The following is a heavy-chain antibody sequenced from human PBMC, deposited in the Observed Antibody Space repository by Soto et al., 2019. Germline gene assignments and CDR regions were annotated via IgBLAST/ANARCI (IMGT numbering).Heavy chain of an antibody. Sequence: PGEPLKISCKGSGYSFTSYLISWVRQMAGRGLEWIGRIDPSDSYTSYSPSFQGHVTISSDRSTNTAYLQWSSLKASDTAMYYCARGVKMATPHKYYFDYWGQGTLVKVSS. V-gene: IGHV5-10-1*01. J-gene: IGHJ4*02. CDR1: GYSFTSYL. CDR2: IDPSDSYT. D-gene: IGHD5-12*01. CDR3: ARGVKMATPHKYYFDY.